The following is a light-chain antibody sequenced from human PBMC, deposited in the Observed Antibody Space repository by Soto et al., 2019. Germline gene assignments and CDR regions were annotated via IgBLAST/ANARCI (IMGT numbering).Light chain of an antibody. Sequence: DVQMTQSPSTLSASVGDRVTITCRASQDIGNFLAWYQQKPGKVPKLLIYAASTLQSGVPSRFSGSGSGTDFTLTISSLQPEDVATYYCQKCKVAPFTLGGGTKVDIK. CDR1: QDIGNF. CDR3: QKCKVAPFT. J-gene: IGKJ4*01. CDR2: AAS. V-gene: IGKV1-27*01.